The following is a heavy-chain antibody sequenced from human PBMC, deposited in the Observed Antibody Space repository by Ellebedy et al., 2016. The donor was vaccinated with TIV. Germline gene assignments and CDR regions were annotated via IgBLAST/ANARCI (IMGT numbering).Heavy chain of an antibody. V-gene: IGHV3-23*01. J-gene: IGHJ4*02. Sequence: GESLKISCAASGFTFTTYWMTWVRQAPGKGLEWVSSISGTGGSTWYADSVQGRFTISRDNSKNTLSLQMNSLRAEDTGAYYSAKDVASATYLFNYWGQGTLVTVSS. CDR3: AKDVASATYLFNY. D-gene: IGHD6-19*01. CDR1: GFTFTTYW. CDR2: ISGTGGST.